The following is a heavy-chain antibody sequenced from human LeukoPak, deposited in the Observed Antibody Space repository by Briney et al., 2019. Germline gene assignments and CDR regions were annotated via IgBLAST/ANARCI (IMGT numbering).Heavy chain of an antibody. Sequence: SETLSLTCTVSGGSISSSSYYWGWIRQPPGKGLEWIGSIYYSGSTYYNPSLKSRVTISVDTSRNQFSLKLSSVTAADTAVYYCARVGDSSGWAYYYYYYMDVWGKGTTVTVSS. CDR2: IYYSGST. CDR1: GGSISSSSYY. V-gene: IGHV4-39*01. J-gene: IGHJ6*03. D-gene: IGHD6-19*01. CDR3: ARVGDSSGWAYYYYYYMDV.